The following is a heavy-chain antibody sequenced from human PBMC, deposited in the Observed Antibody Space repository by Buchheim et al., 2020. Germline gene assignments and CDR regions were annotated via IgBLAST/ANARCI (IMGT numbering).Heavy chain of an antibody. Sequence: EVQLVESGGGLVQPGGSLKLSCAASGFTFSGSAMHWVRQASGKGLEWVGRIRSKANSYATAYAASGKGRFTISRDDSKNTAYLQMNSLKTEDTAVYYCTRHIAVAGTLYYYYGMDVWGQGTT. CDR3: TRHIAVAGTLYYYYGMDV. CDR2: IRSKANSYAT. D-gene: IGHD6-19*01. J-gene: IGHJ6*02. V-gene: IGHV3-73*01. CDR1: GFTFSGSA.